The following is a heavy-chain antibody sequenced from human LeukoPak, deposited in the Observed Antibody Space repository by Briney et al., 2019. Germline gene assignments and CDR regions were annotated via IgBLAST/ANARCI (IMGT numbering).Heavy chain of an antibody. Sequence: ASVKVSCKATGYTFTIYGISWVRQAPGQGLEWMGWISSNSDNTNYAQKLQGRVTMTTDTSTSTAYMGLRSLRSDDTALYFCARDWGSIKVIADYWGQGTLVTVSS. D-gene: IGHD7-27*01. J-gene: IGHJ4*02. CDR3: ARDWGSIKVIADY. CDR2: ISSNSDNT. V-gene: IGHV1-18*01. CDR1: GYTFTIYG.